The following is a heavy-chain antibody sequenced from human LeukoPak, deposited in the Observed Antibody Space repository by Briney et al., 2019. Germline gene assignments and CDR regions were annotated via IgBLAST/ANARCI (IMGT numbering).Heavy chain of an antibody. V-gene: IGHV1-69*05. Sequence: GASVKVSCKASGCTFSSYAISWVRQAPGQGLEWMGGIIPIFGTANYAQKFQGRVTITTDESTSTAYMELSSLRSEDTAVYYCARDKVRGVIDYYYYMDVWGKGTTVTVSS. D-gene: IGHD3-10*01. J-gene: IGHJ6*03. CDR3: ARDKVRGVIDYYYYMDV. CDR2: IIPIFGTA. CDR1: GCTFSSYA.